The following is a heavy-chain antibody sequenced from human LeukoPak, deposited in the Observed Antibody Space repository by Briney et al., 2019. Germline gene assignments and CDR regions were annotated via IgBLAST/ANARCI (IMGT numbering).Heavy chain of an antibody. CDR1: GFTFSSYA. J-gene: IGHJ3*02. CDR3: AKVPRRDGFDI. Sequence: GGSLRLSCSASGFTFSSYAMHWVLQAPGKGLEYVSAISSNGGTTYYADSVKGRFTISRDNSKNTLFLQMSSLRAEDTAVYYCAKVPRRDGFDIWGQGTMVTVSS. CDR2: ISSNGGTT. V-gene: IGHV3-64D*06.